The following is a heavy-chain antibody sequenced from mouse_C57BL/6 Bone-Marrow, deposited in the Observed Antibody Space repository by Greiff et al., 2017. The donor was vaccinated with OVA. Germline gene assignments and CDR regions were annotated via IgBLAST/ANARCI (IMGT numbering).Heavy chain of an antibody. CDR3: ARALTTEYPLEGFDD. Sequence: EVQRVESGGGLVKPGGSLKLSCAASGFTFSSYAMSWVRQTPEKRLEWVATISDGGSYTYYPDNVKGRFTISRDNTKNKLYLQMNHLKTEDTAMYDDARALTTEYPLEGFDDWGTGTTVTVSS. D-gene: IGHD1-1*01. V-gene: IGHV5-4*01. CDR2: ISDGGSYT. J-gene: IGHJ1*03. CDR1: GFTFSSYA.